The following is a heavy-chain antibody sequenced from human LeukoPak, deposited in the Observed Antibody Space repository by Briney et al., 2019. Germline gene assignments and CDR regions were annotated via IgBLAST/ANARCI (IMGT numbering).Heavy chain of an antibody. V-gene: IGHV3-7*01. CDR2: IKQDGSEK. D-gene: IGHD7-27*01. J-gene: IGHJ6*03. CDR1: GFTFSSYW. CDR3: ARGGPTGSYYYYYMDV. Sequence: GGSLRLSCAASGFTFSSYWMSWVRQAPGKGLEWVANIKQDGSEKYYVDSVRGRFTISRDNAKNSLYLQMNSLRAEDTAVYYCARGGPTGSYYYYYMDVWGKGTTVTVSS.